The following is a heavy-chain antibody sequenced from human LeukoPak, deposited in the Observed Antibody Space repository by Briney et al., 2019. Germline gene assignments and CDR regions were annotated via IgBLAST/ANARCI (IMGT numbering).Heavy chain of an antibody. CDR3: ARDTLAAADS. D-gene: IGHD6-25*01. CDR2: IYYRSKWHN. CDR1: GDSVSRDGAA. J-gene: IGHJ4*02. Sequence: SQTLSLTCAISGDSVSRDGAAWTWIRQSPSRGLEWLGRIYYRSKWHNEYAVPVRGRMAISPDTSKNQFSLHLSSVTPEDTAVYFCARDTLAAADSWGQGALVTVSS. V-gene: IGHV6-1*01.